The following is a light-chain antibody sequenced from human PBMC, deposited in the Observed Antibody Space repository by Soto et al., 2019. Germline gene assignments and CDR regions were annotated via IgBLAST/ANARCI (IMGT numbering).Light chain of an antibody. J-gene: IGKJ5*01. CDR3: QHFRSFPIT. Sequence: DIVMTQSPLSLPVTPGEPASISCRSSQSLLHSNGYNYLDWYLQKPGQSPQLLIYLGSNRASGVPDRFSGSGSGTDFTLTISSLQPEDFATYYCQHFRSFPITCGQGTRLEIK. CDR2: LGS. CDR1: QSLLHSNGYNY. V-gene: IGKV2-28*01.